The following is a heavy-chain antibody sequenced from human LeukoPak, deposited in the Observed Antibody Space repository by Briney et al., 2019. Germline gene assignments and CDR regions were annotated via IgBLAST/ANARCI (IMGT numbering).Heavy chain of an antibody. CDR3: TRVNYDFWMGYLENDL. Sequence: GGSLRLSCTSSGFTIGDYAMTWGRQAPGKGLEWVGFIKSKGYGVTREYAASVKCRFTISRDDSKGIAFLLMNSLKTEDTAVYYYTRVNYDFWMGYLENDLWGQGTLVTVCS. V-gene: IGHV3-49*04. CDR1: GFTIGDYA. CDR2: IKSKGYGVTR. D-gene: IGHD3-3*01. J-gene: IGHJ4*02.